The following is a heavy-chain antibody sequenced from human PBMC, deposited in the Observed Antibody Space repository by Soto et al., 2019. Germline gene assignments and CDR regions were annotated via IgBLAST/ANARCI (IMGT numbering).Heavy chain of an antibody. Sequence: QVQLVESGGGVVQPGRSLRLSCAASGFTFSSYGIHWVRQAPGKGLEWGSLIWYDENNKYYADSVKGRFTISRDNSKNTVYLQMNSLRAEDTAVYYCARDGAMIRGVIQYWGQGTLVTVSS. V-gene: IGHV3-33*01. CDR3: ARDGAMIRGVIQY. CDR1: GFTFSSYG. J-gene: IGHJ4*02. D-gene: IGHD3-10*01. CDR2: IWYDENNK.